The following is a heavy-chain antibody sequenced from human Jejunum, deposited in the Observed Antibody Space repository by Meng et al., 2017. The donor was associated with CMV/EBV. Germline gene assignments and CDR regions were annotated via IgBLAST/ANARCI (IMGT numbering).Heavy chain of an antibody. CDR2: IRNKADSYAT. Sequence: WVRQASGKGLEWVGLIRNKADSYATAYAASVKGRFTISRDDSKNTAYLQMNSLKTEDTAVYYCSRHGGTHYDSSGYAHYYHGLDVWGQGTTVTVSS. V-gene: IGHV3-73*01. J-gene: IGHJ6*02. CDR3: SRHGGTHYDSSGYAHYYHGLDV. D-gene: IGHD3-22*01.